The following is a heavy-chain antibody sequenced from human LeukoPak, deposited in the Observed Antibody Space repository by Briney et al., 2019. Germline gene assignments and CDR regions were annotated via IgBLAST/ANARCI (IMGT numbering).Heavy chain of an antibody. CDR3: ARRERYSSYYYYYYMDV. V-gene: IGHV4-34*01. J-gene: IGHJ6*03. D-gene: IGHD3-9*01. Sequence: PSETLSLTCAVYGGSFSGYYWSRIRQPPGKGLEWIGEINHSGSTNYNPSLKSRVTISVDTSKNQFSLKLSSVTAADTAVYYCARRERYSSYYYYYYMDVWGKGTTVTISS. CDR1: GGSFSGYY. CDR2: INHSGST.